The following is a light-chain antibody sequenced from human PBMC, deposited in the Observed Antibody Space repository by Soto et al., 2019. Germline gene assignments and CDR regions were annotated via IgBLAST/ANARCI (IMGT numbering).Light chain of an antibody. J-gene: IGKJ1*01. V-gene: IGKV1-9*01. CDR3: QQFNSYPWT. CDR1: QGISSY. CDR2: AAS. Sequence: IQLTQSPSSLSASIGDRVTITCRASQGISSYLAWYQQKPGKAPKLLIYAASSLQSGVPSRFSGSGSGTDFTLTISSLQPEDFATYYCQQFNSYPWTFGQGTKVEMK.